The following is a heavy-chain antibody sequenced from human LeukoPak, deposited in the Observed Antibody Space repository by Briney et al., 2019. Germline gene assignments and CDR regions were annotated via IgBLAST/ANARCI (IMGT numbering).Heavy chain of an antibody. J-gene: IGHJ4*02. V-gene: IGHV3-23*01. CDR2: ISGSGGST. D-gene: IGHD3-22*01. Sequence: GGSLRLSCAASGFTFSSYAMSWVRQAPGKGLEWVSAISGSGGSTYYADSVKGRFTISRDNSKNTLYLQMNSLRAEDTAVYYCAKGPDRLLTPYESQFFDYWGQGTLVTVSS. CDR3: AKGPDRLLTPYESQFFDY. CDR1: GFTFSSYA.